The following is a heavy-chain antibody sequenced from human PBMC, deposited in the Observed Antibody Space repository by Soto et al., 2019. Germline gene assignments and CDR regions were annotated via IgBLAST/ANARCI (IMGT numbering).Heavy chain of an antibody. Sequence: EVQLVESGGGLIQPGGSLRLSCAASGFTVSSNSMSWVRQAPGKGLEWVSVIYSGGSTYYADSVKGRFTISRDNSKNTLYLQMNSLRAEDTAMYYCARAVIEGYYDSSPYYFDYWGQGTLVTVSS. D-gene: IGHD3-22*01. J-gene: IGHJ4*02. CDR3: ARAVIEGYYDSSPYYFDY. CDR2: IYSGGST. V-gene: IGHV3-53*01. CDR1: GFTVSSNS.